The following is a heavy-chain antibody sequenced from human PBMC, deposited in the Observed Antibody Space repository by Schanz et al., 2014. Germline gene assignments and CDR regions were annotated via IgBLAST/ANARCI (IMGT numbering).Heavy chain of an antibody. Sequence: QVQLVQSWAEVKGPGASVKVSCKASGYSFTPFPIHWVRQAPGQRLEWMGWINAANGNTRYSQKFQGRVTMTTDTSTSTSYMELTSLRFDDTAVYYCARDFSAYVGNYFDYWGQGTLVTVSS. CDR2: INAANGNT. J-gene: IGHJ4*02. CDR3: ARDFSAYVGNYFDY. D-gene: IGHD5-12*01. CDR1: GYSFTPFP. V-gene: IGHV1-3*01.